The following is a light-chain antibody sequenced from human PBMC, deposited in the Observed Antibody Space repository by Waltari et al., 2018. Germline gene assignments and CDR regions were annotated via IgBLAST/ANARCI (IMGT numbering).Light chain of an antibody. J-gene: IGKJ2*01. Sequence: EIVMTQSPATLSVSPGERATLSCRASQSVSSNFTGYQQKPGQAPRLLIYAASTRATGIPARFSGSGSGTEFTLTISSVQSEDFAVYYCQQYNNWPPFTFGQGTKLEI. V-gene: IGKV3-15*01. CDR3: QQYNNWPPFT. CDR1: QSVSSN. CDR2: AAS.